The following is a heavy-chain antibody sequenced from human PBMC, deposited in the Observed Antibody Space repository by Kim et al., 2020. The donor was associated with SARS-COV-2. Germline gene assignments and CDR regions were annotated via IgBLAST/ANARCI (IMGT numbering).Heavy chain of an antibody. V-gene: IGHV3-30*18. CDR2: ISYDGSNK. D-gene: IGHD3-3*01. Sequence: GGSLRLSCAASGFTFSSYGMHWVRQAPGKGLEWVAVISYDGSNKYYADSVKGRFTISRDNSKNTLYLQMNSLRAEDTAVYYCAKVRWDFWSGYHGDYYYYMDVWGKGTTVTVSS. J-gene: IGHJ6*03. CDR1: GFTFSSYG. CDR3: AKVRWDFWSGYHGDYYYYMDV.